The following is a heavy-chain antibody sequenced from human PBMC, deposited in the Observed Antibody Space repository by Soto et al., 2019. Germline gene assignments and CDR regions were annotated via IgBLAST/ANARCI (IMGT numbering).Heavy chain of an antibody. Sequence: ASVKVSCKASGGTFSSYAISWVRQAPGQGLEWMGGIIPIFGTANYAQKFQGRVTITADKSTSTAYMELSSLRSEDTAVYYCATPTAALRDYYGMDVWGQGTTVTVSS. CDR1: GGTFSSYA. D-gene: IGHD6-25*01. CDR3: ATPTAALRDYYGMDV. J-gene: IGHJ6*02. CDR2: IIPIFGTA. V-gene: IGHV1-69*06.